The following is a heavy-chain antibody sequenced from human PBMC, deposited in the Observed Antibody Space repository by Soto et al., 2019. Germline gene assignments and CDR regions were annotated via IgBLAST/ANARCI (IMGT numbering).Heavy chain of an antibody. J-gene: IGHJ6*02. D-gene: IGHD3-16*01. CDR2: INAGNGNT. CDR1: GYTFTSYA. V-gene: IGHV1-3*01. Sequence: ASVKVSCKASGYTFTSYAMHWVRQAPGQRLEWMGWINAGNGNTKYSQKFQGRVTITRDTSASTAYMELSSLRSEDTAVYYCARDLVWLDYYYGMDVWGQGTTVTVSS. CDR3: ARDLVWLDYYYGMDV.